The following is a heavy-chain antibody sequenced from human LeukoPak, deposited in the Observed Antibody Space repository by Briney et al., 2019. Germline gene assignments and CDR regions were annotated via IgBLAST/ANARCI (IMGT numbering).Heavy chain of an antibody. CDR1: GFTFSSYW. CDR3: AELGITMIGGV. J-gene: IGHJ6*04. D-gene: IGHD3-10*02. Sequence: GGSLRLSCAASGFTFSSYWMHWVRQAPGKGLEWVAVISYDGSNKYYADSVKGRFTISRDNSKNTLYLQMNSLRAEDTAVYYCAELGITMIGGVWGKGTTVTISS. V-gene: IGHV3-30*18. CDR2: ISYDGSNK.